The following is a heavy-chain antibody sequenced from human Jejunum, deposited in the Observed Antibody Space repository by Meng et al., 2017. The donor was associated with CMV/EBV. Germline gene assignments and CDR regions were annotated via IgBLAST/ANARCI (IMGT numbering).Heavy chain of an antibody. Sequence: QVQLVQSGAEVKKPXSSVKVXCKASGGTFSSYAISWVRQAPGQGLGWMGGIIPILGIANYAQKFQGRVTITADKSTSTAYMELSSLRSEDTAVYYCASSIFGVVIISPLGYRGQGTLVTVSA. CDR1: GGTFSSYA. CDR2: IIPILGIA. D-gene: IGHD3-3*01. V-gene: IGHV1-69*10. CDR3: ASSIFGVVIISPLGY. J-gene: IGHJ4*02.